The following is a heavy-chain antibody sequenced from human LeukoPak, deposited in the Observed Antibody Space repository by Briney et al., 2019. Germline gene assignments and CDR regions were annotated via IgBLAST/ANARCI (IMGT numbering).Heavy chain of an antibody. D-gene: IGHD5-12*01. CDR2: IYYTGST. CDR1: GGTIRSYY. J-gene: IGHJ4*02. V-gene: IGHV4-59*08. Sequence: SETLSLTCNVSGGTIRSYYWSWIRQTPGKELEWIGYIYYTGSTYYNPSLKSRVTISVDTSKNQFSLKLSSVTAADTAVYYCASTYSGYAFDYWGQGTLVTVSS. CDR3: ASTYSGYAFDY.